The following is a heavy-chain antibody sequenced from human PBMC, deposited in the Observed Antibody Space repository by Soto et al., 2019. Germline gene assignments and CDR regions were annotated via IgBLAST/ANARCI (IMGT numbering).Heavy chain of an antibody. J-gene: IGHJ4*02. V-gene: IGHV3-7*03. CDR1: GFTFTGYW. D-gene: IGHD1-26*01. Sequence: EVQLVESGGGLVQPGGSLGLSCAASGFTFTGYWMSWVRQAPGKGLEWVANIKQDGSEKYYVDSVKGRFTIYRDNAKKSLALQLNSLRTEDTAVYYCARDLMGATAFDYWGQGTLVTVSS. CDR3: ARDLMGATAFDY. CDR2: IKQDGSEK.